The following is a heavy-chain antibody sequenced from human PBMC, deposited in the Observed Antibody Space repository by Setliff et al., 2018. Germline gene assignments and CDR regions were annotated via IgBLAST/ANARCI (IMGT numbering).Heavy chain of an antibody. V-gene: IGHV3-11*01. J-gene: IGHJ5*02. CDR1: GFTFSDYY. D-gene: IGHD2-2*03. Sequence: RLSCAASGFTFSDYYMSWIRQAPGKGLEWVSYITSSGSTTFYTDSVKGRFAISRDNARNSLYLQMNSLRAEDTAVYYCARDGYPGTSWGQGTLVTVSS. CDR3: ARDGYPGTS. CDR2: ITSSGSTT.